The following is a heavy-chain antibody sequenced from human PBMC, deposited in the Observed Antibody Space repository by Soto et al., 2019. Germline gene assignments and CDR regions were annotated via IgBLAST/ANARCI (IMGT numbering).Heavy chain of an antibody. CDR2: IYYSGST. CDR3: ARDVRSSSWYQSNWFDP. V-gene: IGHV4-59*01. D-gene: IGHD6-13*01. J-gene: IGHJ5*02. Sequence: SETLSLSCTVSGGSISSYYWSWIRQPPGKGLEWIGYIYYSGSTNYNPSLKSRVTISVDTSKNQFSLKLSSVTAADTAVYYCARDVRSSSWYQSNWFDPWAQRTLVTVSS. CDR1: GGSISSYY.